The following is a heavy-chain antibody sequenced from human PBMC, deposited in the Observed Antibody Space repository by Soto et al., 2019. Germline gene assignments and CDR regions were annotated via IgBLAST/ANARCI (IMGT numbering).Heavy chain of an antibody. CDR2: ISAYNGKR. J-gene: IGHJ3*02. CDR3: GRGRIVASIHAAFEI. V-gene: IGHV1-18*01. Sequence: QGQLLQSGDEVKTPGASVRVSCRASGYPFTSYGISWVRQATGQGLEWVAWISAYNGKRDTAEKFQGRVTMTLDTPTDTAHMERGDLTSADTAVYYWGRGRIVASIHAAFEIWGQGTKVSVSS. CDR1: GYPFTSYG. D-gene: IGHD5-12*01.